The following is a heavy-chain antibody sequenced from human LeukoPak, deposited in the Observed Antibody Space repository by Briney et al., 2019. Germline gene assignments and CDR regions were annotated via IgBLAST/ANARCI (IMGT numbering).Heavy chain of an antibody. CDR3: AVRGWIQLWLPSY. J-gene: IGHJ4*02. CDR2: ISGSGGST. D-gene: IGHD5-18*01. Sequence: GGSLRLSCAASGFTFSTYAMSWVRQAPGKGLEWVSAISGSGGSTYYADSVKGRFTISRDNSKNTLYLQMNGLRAEDTAVYYCAVRGWIQLWLPSYWGQGTLVTVSS. CDR1: GFTFSTYA. V-gene: IGHV3-23*01.